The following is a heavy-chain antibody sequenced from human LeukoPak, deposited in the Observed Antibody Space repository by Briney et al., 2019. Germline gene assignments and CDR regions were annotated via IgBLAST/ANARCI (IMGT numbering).Heavy chain of an antibody. V-gene: IGHV4-59*01. CDR2: IYYSGST. CDR3: ARGGGRGSYGPYYYYGMDV. J-gene: IGHJ6*02. D-gene: IGHD1-26*01. Sequence: SETLSLTCTASGGSISSYYWSWIRQPPGKGLEWIGYIYYSGSTNYNPSLKSRVTISVDTSKNQFSLKLSSVTAADTAVYYCARGGGRGSYGPYYYYGMDVWGQGTTVTVSS. CDR1: GGSISSYY.